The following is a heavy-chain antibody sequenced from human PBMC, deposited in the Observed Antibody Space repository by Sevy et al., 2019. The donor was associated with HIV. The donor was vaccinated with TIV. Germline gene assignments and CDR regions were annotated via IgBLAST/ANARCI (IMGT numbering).Heavy chain of an antibody. D-gene: IGHD2-15*01. CDR1: GFPFSNYA. J-gene: IGHJ6*02. Sequence: GGSLRLSCAASGFPFSNYAMSWIRQAPGKGLEWVSTLSGGGSRTYYADSVTGRSTISRANSKNNLYLQMNSLRADDTAIYYCAKRRVQSGLSGGGANYGWDVCGHGTTVTVSS. CDR3: AKRRVQSGLSGGGANYGWDV. CDR2: LSGGGSRT. V-gene: IGHV3-23*01.